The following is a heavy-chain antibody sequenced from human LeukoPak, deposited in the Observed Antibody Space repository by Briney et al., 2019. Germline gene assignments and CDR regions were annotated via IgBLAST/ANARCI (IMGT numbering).Heavy chain of an antibody. D-gene: IGHD3-10*01. CDR1: GFTFSSYW. V-gene: IGHV3-74*01. J-gene: IGHJ4*02. CDR3: TREYYYGSGSYYNGY. Sequence: QAGGSLRLSCAASGFTFSSYWMHWVRQAPGKGLVWVSSINSDGTTTTYADSVKGRFTMSRDKAKTTLYLQMNSLRAEDTAVYYCTREYYYGSGSYYNGYWGQGTLVTVSS. CDR2: INSDGTTT.